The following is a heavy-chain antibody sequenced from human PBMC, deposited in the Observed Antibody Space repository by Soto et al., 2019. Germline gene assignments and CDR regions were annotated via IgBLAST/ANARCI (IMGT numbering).Heavy chain of an antibody. CDR2: IYYSGST. CDR3: ARHWPHGTYDFDY. CDR1: GGSISSSSYY. Sequence: QLQLQESGPGLVKPSETLSLTCTVSGGSISSSSYYWGWIRQPPGKGLEWIGSIYYSGSTYYNPSLKSRVTISVDTSKNQFSLKLSSVTAADTAVYYCARHWPHGTYDFDYWGQGTLVTVSS. V-gene: IGHV4-39*01. D-gene: IGHD5-12*01. J-gene: IGHJ4*02.